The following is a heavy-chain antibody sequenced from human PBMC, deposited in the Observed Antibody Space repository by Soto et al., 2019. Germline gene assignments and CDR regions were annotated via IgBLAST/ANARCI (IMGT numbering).Heavy chain of an antibody. CDR2: INPNSGGT. V-gene: IGHV1-2*04. CDR1: GYTLTGYY. CDR3: ARARPLGDYTFDY. D-gene: IGHD4-17*01. J-gene: IGHJ4*02. Sequence: QVQLVQSGAEVKKPGASVKVSCKASGYTLTGYYMHWVRQAPGQGLEWMGWINPNSGGTNYAQKFQGWVTMTRDTSISTAYMELSRLRSDDTAVYYCARARPLGDYTFDYWGQGTLVTVSS.